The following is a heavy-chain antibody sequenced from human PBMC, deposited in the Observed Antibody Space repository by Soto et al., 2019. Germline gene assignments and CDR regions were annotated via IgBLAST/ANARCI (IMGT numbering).Heavy chain of an antibody. CDR2: TSGSGGST. CDR1: GFTFSNYA. V-gene: IGHV3-23*01. D-gene: IGHD2-21*02. J-gene: IGHJ4*02. CDR3: AKFRSFCGGDCYGYFDY. Sequence: EVQLLESGGGLVQPGGSLRLSCAASGFTFSNYAMSWVRQAPGKGLEWVSPTSGSGGSTYYADSVKGRFTISRDNSKNTLYLQMNSLGAEESAVYYCAKFRSFCGGDCYGYFDYWGQGTLVTVSS.